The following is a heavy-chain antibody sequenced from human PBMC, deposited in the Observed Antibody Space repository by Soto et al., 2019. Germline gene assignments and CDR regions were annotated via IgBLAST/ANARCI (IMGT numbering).Heavy chain of an antibody. J-gene: IGHJ6*02. CDR1: GGTFSSYA. Sequence: SVKVSCKASGGTFSSYAISWVRQAPGQGLEWMGGIIPIFGTANYAQKFQGRITITADESTSTAYMELSSLRSEDTAVYYCARDGCSSTSCYIPEDYYYGMDVWGQGTTVTVSS. CDR3: ARDGCSSTSCYIPEDYYYGMDV. CDR2: IIPIFGTA. V-gene: IGHV1-69*13. D-gene: IGHD2-2*02.